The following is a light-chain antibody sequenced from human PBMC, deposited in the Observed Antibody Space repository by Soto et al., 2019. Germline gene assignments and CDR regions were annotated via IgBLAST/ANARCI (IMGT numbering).Light chain of an antibody. CDR3: KQSYSTPT. V-gene: IGKV1-39*01. CDR2: AAS. CDR1: QSISSY. Sequence: DIQITHSPSSLSASVGERVTITFRASQSISSYLNWYQQKPGKAPKLLIYAASSLQSGVPSRFSGSGSGTDFTLTISSLQPEDFATYYCKQSYSTPTFGQGTRLEIK. J-gene: IGKJ5*01.